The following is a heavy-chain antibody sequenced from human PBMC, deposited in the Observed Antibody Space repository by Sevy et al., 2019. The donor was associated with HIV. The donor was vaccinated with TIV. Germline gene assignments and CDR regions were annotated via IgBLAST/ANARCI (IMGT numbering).Heavy chain of an antibody. J-gene: IGHJ6*03. Sequence: GGSLRLSCAASGFTFSSYWMHWVRQAPGKGLVWVSRINSDGSSTSYADSVKGRFTISRDNAKNTLYLQMNSLRAEYTAVYYWARVTGSSSPNYYYYYMDVWGKGTTVTVSS. CDR3: ARVTGSSSPNYYYYYMDV. CDR1: GFTFSSYW. D-gene: IGHD6-13*01. V-gene: IGHV3-74*01. CDR2: INSDGSST.